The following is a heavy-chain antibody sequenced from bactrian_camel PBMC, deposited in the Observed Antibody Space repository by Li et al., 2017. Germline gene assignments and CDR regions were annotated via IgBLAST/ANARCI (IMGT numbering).Heavy chain of an antibody. V-gene: IGHV3S53*01. D-gene: IGHD2*01. CDR2: SDGDGAT. CDR1: RYFAC. Sequence: HVQLVESGGGSVQAGGSVRLSCVASRYFACMGWFRQVPGKPHEGVALSDGDGATKYEDPVKGRFTIFKDNAKKSVTLEMNGLEPEDTAMYYCAGAGGGDCLSENTYRYWGQGTQVTVS. J-gene: IGHJ4*01. CDR3: AGAGGGDCLSENTYRY.